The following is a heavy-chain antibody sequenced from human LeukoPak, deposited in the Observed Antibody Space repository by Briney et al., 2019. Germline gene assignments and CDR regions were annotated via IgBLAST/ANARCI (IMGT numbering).Heavy chain of an antibody. Sequence: PGGSLRLSCAASGFTFSSYWMHWVRQVPGQGLVWFSHIDGDGRIAHYGDSVKGRFTISRDNAKNTVYLQMDSLRAEDTAVYYCARDSPRTGPWGQGILVIVSS. CDR1: GFTFSSYW. V-gene: IGHV3-74*01. D-gene: IGHD1-1*01. CDR2: IDGDGRIA. J-gene: IGHJ5*02. CDR3: ARDSPRTGP.